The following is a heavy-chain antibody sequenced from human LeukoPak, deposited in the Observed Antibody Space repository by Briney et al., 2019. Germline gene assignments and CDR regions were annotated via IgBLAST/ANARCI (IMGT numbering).Heavy chain of an antibody. CDR3: ARFEIGVDYYDTTGGFDY. Sequence: SETLSLTCTVSGGSISGYYWSWIRQPPGEGLEWIGYIYYSGSTNYNPSLKGRVTMSVDTSKNQFSLKLSSVTAADTAVYYCARFEIGVDYYDTTGGFDYWGQGTLVTVSS. D-gene: IGHD3-22*01. CDR1: GGSISGYY. CDR2: IYYSGST. J-gene: IGHJ4*02. V-gene: IGHV4-59*01.